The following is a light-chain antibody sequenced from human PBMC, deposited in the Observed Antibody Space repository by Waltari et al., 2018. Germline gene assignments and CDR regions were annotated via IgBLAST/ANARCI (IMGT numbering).Light chain of an antibody. V-gene: IGLV2-11*01. CDR1: SSDVGGYNY. CDR3: CSYAGSITFWV. J-gene: IGLJ3*02. CDR2: DAT. Sequence: QSALTQPRSVSGSPGQSVTIPCTGTSSDVGGYNYVPWYQPHPGKAPKLIIYDATKRPSGVPDRFSASKSDNTASLTISGLQAEDEADYYCCSYAGSITFWVFGGGTKLTVL.